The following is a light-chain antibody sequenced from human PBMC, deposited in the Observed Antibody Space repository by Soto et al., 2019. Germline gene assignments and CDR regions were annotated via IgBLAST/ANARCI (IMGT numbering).Light chain of an antibody. Sequence: DIQMTQSPSALSTSVGDRFTVTCRASQSINTWLAWYQQKPGKAPKLLISDASSFESGVPSRFSGSGSGTEFTLTISSLQPDDFATYYCQQYNTYSRTFGQGTKVDIK. J-gene: IGKJ1*01. CDR2: DAS. CDR1: QSINTW. CDR3: QQYNTYSRT. V-gene: IGKV1-5*01.